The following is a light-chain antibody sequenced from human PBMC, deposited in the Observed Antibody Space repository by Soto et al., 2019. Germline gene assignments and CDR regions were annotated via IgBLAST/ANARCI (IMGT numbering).Light chain of an antibody. V-gene: IGKV3-11*01. Sequence: EIVLAQSPAALSLSPGGSATRCCRASQSVRNYLAWYQQKSGQAPRLLIYDASNRATGIPARFSGSGSGTDFTLTISSLEPEDFAVYYCQQRSDWPPTFGGGTKVDIK. J-gene: IGKJ4*01. CDR3: QQRSDWPPT. CDR2: DAS. CDR1: QSVRNY.